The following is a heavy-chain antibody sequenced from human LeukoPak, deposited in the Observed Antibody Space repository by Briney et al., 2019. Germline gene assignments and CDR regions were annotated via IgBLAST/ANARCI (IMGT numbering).Heavy chain of an antibody. Sequence: GGSLRLSCAASGFTFASYAMSWVRQAPGKGLGWVSAISGSGSSIYYVDSVKGRFTISRDNSKNTLYLQMNSLRAEDTAVYYCAKDRTGVRFLEWLYWGQGTLVTVSS. CDR3: AKDRTGVRFLEWLY. CDR2: ISGSGSSI. J-gene: IGHJ4*02. V-gene: IGHV3-23*01. CDR1: GFTFASYA. D-gene: IGHD3-3*01.